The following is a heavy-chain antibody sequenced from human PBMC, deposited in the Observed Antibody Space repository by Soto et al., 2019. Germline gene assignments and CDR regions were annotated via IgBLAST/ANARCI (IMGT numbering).Heavy chain of an antibody. CDR2: TYYRSKWYN. CDR1: GDSVPGNSAA. CDR3: PREFPYYESSDSYFDY. D-gene: IGHD3-16*01. J-gene: IGHJ4*02. Sequence: SQTLSLTCALSGDSVPGNSAAWNWLRQSPSRGLEWLGRTYYRSKWYNDYAASVKSRITVTPDTSKNQFSLHRNSGTPEDTAVYYFPREFPYYESSDSYFDYWGQGALITAPQ. V-gene: IGHV6-1*01.